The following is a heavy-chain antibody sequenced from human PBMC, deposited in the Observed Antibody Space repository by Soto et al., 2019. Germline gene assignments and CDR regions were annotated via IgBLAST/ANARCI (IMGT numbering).Heavy chain of an antibody. Sequence: PSETLSLTCAVSSGSISSSNWWSWVRQPQGKGLEWFVEFYLSGSTIYNPSLKSRVTISVVKSKNQFSLKLSSVTAAYTSVYYRATVAGPDYYYYMDVWGKGTTVTVSS. CDR1: SGSISSSNW. CDR3: ATVAGPDYYYYMDV. D-gene: IGHD6-19*01. J-gene: IGHJ6*03. CDR2: FYLSGST. V-gene: IGHV4-4*02.